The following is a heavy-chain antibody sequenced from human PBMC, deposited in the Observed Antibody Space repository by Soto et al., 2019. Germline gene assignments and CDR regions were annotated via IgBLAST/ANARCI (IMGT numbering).Heavy chain of an antibody. J-gene: IGHJ5*02. CDR2: ISYDGSNK. CDR1: GFTFSSYG. Sequence: GGSLRLSCAASGFTFSSYGMHWVRQAPGKGLEWVAVISYDGSNKYYADSVKGRFTISRDNSKNTLYLQMNSLRAEDTAVYYCAKEKFSGSHSNYNNWFDPWGQGTLVTVSS. V-gene: IGHV3-30*18. D-gene: IGHD1-26*01. CDR3: AKEKFSGSHSNYNNWFDP.